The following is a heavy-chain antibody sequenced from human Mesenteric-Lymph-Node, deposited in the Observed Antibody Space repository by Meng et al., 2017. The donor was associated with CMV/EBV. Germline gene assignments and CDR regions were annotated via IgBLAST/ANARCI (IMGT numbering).Heavy chain of an antibody. J-gene: IGHJ4*02. CDR3: TTVVAAIWGYFDY. D-gene: IGHD2-15*01. Sequence: LSLTCAASGFTFSNAWMSWVRQAPGKGLEWVGRIKSKTDGGTTDYAAPVKGRFTISRDDSKNTLYLQMNSLKTEDTAVYYCTTVVAAIWGYFDYWGQGTLVTVSS. CDR1: GFTFSNAW. V-gene: IGHV3-15*01. CDR2: IKSKTDGGTT.